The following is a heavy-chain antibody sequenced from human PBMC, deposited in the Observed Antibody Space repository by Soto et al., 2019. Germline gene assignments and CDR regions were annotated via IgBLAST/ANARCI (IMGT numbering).Heavy chain of an antibody. D-gene: IGHD6-19*01. V-gene: IGHV1-18*04. Sequence: ASVKVSCKASGYTFTSYGISWVRQAPGQGLEWMGWISAYNGNTNYAQELQGRVTMTTDTSTSTAYMELRSLRSDDTAMYYCARVGTRWLVGETPYYYYGMDVWGQGTTVTVSS. J-gene: IGHJ6*02. CDR2: ISAYNGNT. CDR3: ARVGTRWLVGETPYYYYGMDV. CDR1: GYTFTSYG.